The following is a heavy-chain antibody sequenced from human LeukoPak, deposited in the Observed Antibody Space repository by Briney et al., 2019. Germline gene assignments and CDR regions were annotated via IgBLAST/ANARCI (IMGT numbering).Heavy chain of an antibody. D-gene: IGHD2-2*01. V-gene: IGHV5-51*01. CDR2: IYSGDSDT. CDR1: GYSFTSYW. J-gene: IGHJ5*02. CDR3: ARQGRYCSSTSCSGRFDP. Sequence: GESLKISCKGSGYSFTSYWIGWVRQMPGKGLEWMGIIYSGDSDTRYSPSFQGQVTISADKSISTAYLQWSSLKASDTAMYYCARQGRYCSSTSCSGRFDPWGQGTLVTVSS.